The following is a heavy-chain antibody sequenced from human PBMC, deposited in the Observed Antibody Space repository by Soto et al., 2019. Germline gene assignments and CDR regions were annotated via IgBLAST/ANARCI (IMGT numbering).Heavy chain of an antibody. D-gene: IGHD2-21*01. J-gene: IGHJ3*02. V-gene: IGHV1-69*08. CDR2: IIPMLGTR. CDR1: GGTFSTYS. CDR3: TVGSWSGEVFDI. Sequence: QVQLVQSGAEVKKPGSSVKVSCKDSGGTFSTYSLFWVRQAPGQGREWMGRIIPMLGTRNYAQRFQDRVTITADKTTAIAHMELSSLRSEDTALYYCTVGSWSGEVFDIWGQGTMVTVSS.